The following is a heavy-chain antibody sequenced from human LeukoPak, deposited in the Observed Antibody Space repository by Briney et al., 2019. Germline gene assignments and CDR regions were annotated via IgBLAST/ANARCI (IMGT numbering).Heavy chain of an antibody. CDR1: GFTFSIYS. CDR2: IDSSSYNI. J-gene: IGHJ4*02. Sequence: GGSLRLSCAASGFTFSIYSMNWVRQAPGKGLEWVSSIDSSSYNIYYADSVKGRFTISRDNAQSTVFLQMNSLRAEDTAVYYCARDLAYYYDRNYDWGQGTLVTVSS. V-gene: IGHV3-21*01. D-gene: IGHD3-22*01. CDR3: ARDLAYYYDRNYD.